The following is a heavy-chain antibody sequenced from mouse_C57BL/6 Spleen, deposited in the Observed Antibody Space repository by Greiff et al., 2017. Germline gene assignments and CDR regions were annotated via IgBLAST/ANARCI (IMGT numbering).Heavy chain of an antibody. D-gene: IGHD2-2*01. J-gene: IGHJ4*01. CDR1: GYTFTSYW. CDR3: ARGLRRQYAMDY. V-gene: IGHV1-69*01. CDR2: IDPSDSYT. Sequence: QVHVKQPGAELVMPGASVKLSCKASGYTFTSYWMHWVKQRPGQGLEWIGEIDPSDSYTNYNQKFKGKSTLTVDKSSSTAYMQLSSLTSEDSAVYYCARGLRRQYAMDYWGQGTSVTVSS.